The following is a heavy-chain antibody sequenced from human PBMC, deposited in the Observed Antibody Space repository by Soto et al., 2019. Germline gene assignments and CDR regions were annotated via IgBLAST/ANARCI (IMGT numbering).Heavy chain of an antibody. CDR2: ISHSGPT. Sequence: PSETLSLTCTVSGGVISSGGYSYTWIRQAPGQGLGWIGYISHSGPTFYNPSLKSRVTISVHTSKNQFSLNLNSVTAADTAVYYCARGRKFNCFAPWGQGILATVSS. CDR3: ARGRKFNCFAP. CDR1: GGVISSGGYS. V-gene: IGHV4-30-2*01. J-gene: IGHJ5*02.